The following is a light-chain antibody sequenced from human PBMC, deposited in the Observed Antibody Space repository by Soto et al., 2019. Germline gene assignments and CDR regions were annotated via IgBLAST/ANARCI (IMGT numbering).Light chain of an antibody. CDR3: QQYGSSLTWT. Sequence: EIVLTQSPGTLSLSPGKRATLSCRASQSVGSSYLAWYQQRPGQAPRLLIYGASSRATGIPDRFSGSGSGTDFTLTISRVEPEDFAVYYCQQYGSSLTWTFGQGTKV. J-gene: IGKJ1*01. CDR2: GAS. V-gene: IGKV3-20*01. CDR1: QSVGSSY.